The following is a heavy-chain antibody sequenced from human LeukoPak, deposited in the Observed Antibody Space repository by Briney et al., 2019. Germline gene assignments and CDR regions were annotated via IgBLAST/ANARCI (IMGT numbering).Heavy chain of an antibody. J-gene: IGHJ4*02. V-gene: IGHV4-59*08. Sequence: SETQSLTCSVSGYSISGSYWSWIRQPPGKGLEWIGYIYYTGDTNSNPSLKSRVIISLDTSKNQVSLQVTSVTAADTAVYYCARHTYARPFDFWGQGTLVTVSS. CDR2: IYYTGDT. CDR1: GYSISGSY. CDR3: ARHTYARPFDF. D-gene: IGHD6-6*01.